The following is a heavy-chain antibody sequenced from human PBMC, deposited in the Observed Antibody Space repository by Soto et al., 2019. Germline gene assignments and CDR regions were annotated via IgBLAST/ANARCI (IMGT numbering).Heavy chain of an antibody. CDR1: GGSFSGYY. V-gene: IGHV4-34*01. CDR3: ARVGPYSESSGWYYYYGMDV. J-gene: IGHJ6*02. D-gene: IGHD6-19*01. CDR2: INHSGST. Sequence: ASETLSLTCAVYGGSFSGYYWSWIRQPPGKGLEWIGEINHSGSTNYNPSLKSRVTISVDTSKNQFSLKLSSVTAADTAVYYCARVGPYSESSGWYYYYGMDVWGQGTTVTVSS.